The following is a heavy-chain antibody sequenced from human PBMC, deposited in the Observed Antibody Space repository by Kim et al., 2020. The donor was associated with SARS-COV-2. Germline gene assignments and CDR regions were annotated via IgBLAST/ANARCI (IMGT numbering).Heavy chain of an antibody. J-gene: IGHJ3*02. V-gene: IGHV3-7*01. CDR3: ASGGHSCAYADGAFDI. CDR1: GFTFSNYC. CDR2: IKQGGSAK. D-gene: IGHD5-18*01. Sequence: GGSLRLSCAASGFTFSNYCMNWVRQAPGKGLEWVANIKQGGSAKYYVDSVKGRFTISRDNAKNSLHLQMNSLRAEDTAVYYCASGGHSCAYADGAFDIWG.